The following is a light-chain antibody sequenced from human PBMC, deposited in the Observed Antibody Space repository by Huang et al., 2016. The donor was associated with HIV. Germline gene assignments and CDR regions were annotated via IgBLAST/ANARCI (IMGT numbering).Light chain of an antibody. CDR1: QSVSSN. V-gene: IGKV3-15*01. J-gene: IGKJ1*01. Sequence: EIVLTQSPATLSLSPGDRASLSCRASQSVSSNLAWYQQKPGQAPRLLIYGASTRATGIPARVSGSGSGTEFTLTISSLQSEDFAVYYCQQYNNWPWTFGQGTKVEIK. CDR3: QQYNNWPWT. CDR2: GAS.